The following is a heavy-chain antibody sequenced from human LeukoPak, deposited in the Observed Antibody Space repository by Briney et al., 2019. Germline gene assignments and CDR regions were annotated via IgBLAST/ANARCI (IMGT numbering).Heavy chain of an antibody. J-gene: IGHJ4*02. CDR3: ARVGSGWDC. V-gene: IGHV3-30*04. Sequence: PGRSLRLSCAASGFTFSSYAMHWVRQAPGKGPEWVAVISYDGSNKYYADSVKGRFTISRDNSKNTLYLQMNSLRAEDTAVYYCARVGSGWDCWGQGTLVTVSS. CDR1: GFTFSSYA. CDR2: ISYDGSNK. D-gene: IGHD2-15*01.